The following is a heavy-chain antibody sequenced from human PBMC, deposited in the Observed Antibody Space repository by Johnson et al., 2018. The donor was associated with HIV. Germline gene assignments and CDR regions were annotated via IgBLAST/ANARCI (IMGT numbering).Heavy chain of an antibody. V-gene: IGHV3-30*02. CDR1: GFIFSSYA. CDR3: ARDESSRLQLTGNDAFDI. CDR2: IRYDGDIT. Sequence: VQLVESGGGVVQPGGSLRLSCAASGFIFSSYAMHWVRQAPGKGLEWVAFIRYDGDITYYVDSVKGRFTSSRDNSKNTLYLQMNSLRTEDTAVYYCARDESSRLQLTGNDAFDIWGQGTMVTVSS. D-gene: IGHD6-13*01. J-gene: IGHJ3*02.